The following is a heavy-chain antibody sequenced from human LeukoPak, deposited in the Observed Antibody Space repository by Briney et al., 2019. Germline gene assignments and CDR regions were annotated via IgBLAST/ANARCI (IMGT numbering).Heavy chain of an antibody. V-gene: IGHV4-34*01. CDR1: GGSSSGYY. CDR2: IYHSGST. D-gene: IGHD3-3*01. CDR3: ARERVLRFRTGESYYYYYYGMDV. Sequence: PSETLSLTCAVYGGSSSGYYWSWIRQPPGKGLEWVGYIYHSGSTYYNPSLKSRVTISVDRSKNQFSLKLSSVTAADTAVYYCARERVLRFRTGESYYYYYYGMDVWGQGTTVTVS. J-gene: IGHJ6*02.